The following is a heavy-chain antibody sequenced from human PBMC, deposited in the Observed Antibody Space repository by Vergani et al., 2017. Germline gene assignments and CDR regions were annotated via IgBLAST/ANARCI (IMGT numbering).Heavy chain of an antibody. Sequence: QVQLQESGPGLVKPSETLSLTCTVSGGSISSYYWSWIRQPPGKGLKWIGYIYYSGSTNYNPALKSLVTISVDTSKNQFSLKLSSVTAAETAVYYCARVQGPGVDYWGQGTLVTVSS. D-gene: IGHD1-14*01. CDR1: GGSISSYY. CDR3: ARVQGPGVDY. CDR2: IYYSGST. J-gene: IGHJ4*02. V-gene: IGHV4-59*01.